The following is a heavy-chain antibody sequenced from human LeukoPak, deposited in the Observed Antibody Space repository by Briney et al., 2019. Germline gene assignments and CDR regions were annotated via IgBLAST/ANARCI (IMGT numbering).Heavy chain of an antibody. D-gene: IGHD5-18*01. Sequence: GGSLRLSCAASGFTFSSYGMHWVRQAPGKGLEWVAFIRYDGSNKYYADSVKGRFTISRDNSKNTLYLQMNSLRAEDTAVYYCAKRRGYSYGYDYYYYMGVWGKGTTVTVSS. CDR1: GFTFSSYG. J-gene: IGHJ6*03. CDR3: AKRRGYSYGYDYYYYMGV. V-gene: IGHV3-30*02. CDR2: IRYDGSNK.